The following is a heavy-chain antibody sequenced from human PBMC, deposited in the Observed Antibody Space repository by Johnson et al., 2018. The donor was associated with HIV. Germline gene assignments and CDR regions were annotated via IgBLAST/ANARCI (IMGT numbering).Heavy chain of an antibody. CDR1: GFTFSSYG. Sequence: QVQLVESGGGVVQPGRSLRLSCAASGFTFSSYGMHWVRQAPGKGLEWVAVISYDGSKKYYADSVKGRFTISRENSKNTLYLQMNSLRAEDTALYYCAKSTQATIARESGPYGAFDIWGQGTMVTVSS. V-gene: IGHV3-30*19. CDR3: AKSTQATIARESGPYGAFDI. CDR2: ISYDGSKK. J-gene: IGHJ3*02. D-gene: IGHD3-10*01.